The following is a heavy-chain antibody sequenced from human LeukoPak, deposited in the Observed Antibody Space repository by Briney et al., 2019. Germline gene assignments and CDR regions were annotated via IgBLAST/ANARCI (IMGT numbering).Heavy chain of an antibody. CDR1: GFTFSGYP. CDR3: ARVGYGPPFEY. CDR2: ISYDGSNK. Sequence: GGSLRLSCAASGFTFSGYPIHWVRQAPGKGLEWVAVISYDGSNKYYADSVKGRFTISRDNSKNTLYLQMNSLRAEDTAVYYCARVGYGPPFEYWGQGTLVTVSS. J-gene: IGHJ4*02. V-gene: IGHV3-30-3*01. D-gene: IGHD5-18*01.